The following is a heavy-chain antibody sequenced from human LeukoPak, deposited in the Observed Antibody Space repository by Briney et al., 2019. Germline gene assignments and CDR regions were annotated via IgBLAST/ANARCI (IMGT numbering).Heavy chain of an antibody. Sequence: ASVKVSCKASGYTFTGYYMNWVRQAPGQGLEWMGWINHNSGGTEYAQKFQGRVTMTRDTSISTAYMELSRLGSDDTAMYYCARDHCTSKSWYEDFYYGMDGWGQGTTVTASS. D-gene: IGHD2-2*01. J-gene: IGHJ6*01. V-gene: IGHV1-2*02. CDR1: GYTFTGYY. CDR3: ARDHCTSKSWYEDFYYGMDG. CDR2: INHNSGGT.